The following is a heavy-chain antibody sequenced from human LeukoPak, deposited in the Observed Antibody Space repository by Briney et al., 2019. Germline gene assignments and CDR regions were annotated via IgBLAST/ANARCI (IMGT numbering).Heavy chain of an antibody. V-gene: IGHV5-51*01. CDR2: IYPGDSDT. D-gene: IGHD2-8*01. J-gene: IGHJ6*04. CDR1: GYSFTTYW. CDR3: ARQQVSYYYYYGMDV. Sequence: GESLKISCKGSGYSFTTYWIAWVRQLPGKGLEWMGIIYPGDSDTRYSPSFQGQVTISADKSISTAFLQWSSLKASDTAMYYCARQQVSYYYYYGMDVWGKGTTVTVSS.